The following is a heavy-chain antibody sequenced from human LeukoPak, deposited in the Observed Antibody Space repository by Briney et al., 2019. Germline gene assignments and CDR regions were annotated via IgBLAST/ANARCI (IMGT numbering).Heavy chain of an antibody. CDR1: GGSFSGYY. Sequence: SETLSLTCAVYGGSFSGYYWSWIRQPPGKGLEWIGEINHSGSTNYDPSLKSRVTISVDTSKNQFSLKLSSVTAADTAVYYCARGQGYVDYWGQGTLVTVSS. V-gene: IGHV4-34*01. CDR3: ARGQGYVDY. CDR2: INHSGST. J-gene: IGHJ4*02.